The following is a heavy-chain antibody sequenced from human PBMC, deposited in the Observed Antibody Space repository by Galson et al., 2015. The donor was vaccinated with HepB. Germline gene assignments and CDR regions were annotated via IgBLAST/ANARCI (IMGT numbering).Heavy chain of an antibody. J-gene: IGHJ4*02. CDR2: IGHRGGTM. CDR3: TRVGLGLDCDY. D-gene: IGHD3-16*01. CDR1: GFTFSDYY. V-gene: IGHV3-11*01. Sequence: SLRLSCAASGFTFSDYYMSWIRQAPGKGLEWVSFIGHRGGTMYYADYMKGRFTISRDNAKNSLYLQMNTLRADDTAVYYCTRVGLGLDCDYWGRGTLVTVSA.